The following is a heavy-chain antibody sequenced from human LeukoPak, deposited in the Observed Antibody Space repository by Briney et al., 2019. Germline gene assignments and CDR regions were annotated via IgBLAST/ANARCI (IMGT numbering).Heavy chain of an antibody. V-gene: IGHV3-20*04. J-gene: IGHJ4*02. CDR3: THGSMYQLDY. Sequence: GGSLRLSCAASGFTFDDYGISWVRQAPGKGLEWVSGINWNGGSTGYADSVKGRFTISRDNAKNSLYLQMNSLRAEDTAVYYCTHGSMYQLDYWGQGTLVIVSS. CDR1: GFTFDDYG. D-gene: IGHD2-2*01. CDR2: INWNGGST.